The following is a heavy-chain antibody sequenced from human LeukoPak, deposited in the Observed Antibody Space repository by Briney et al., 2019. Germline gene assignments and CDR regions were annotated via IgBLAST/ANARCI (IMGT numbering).Heavy chain of an antibody. Sequence: GGSLRLSCAASGFTFSDYYMSWIRQAPGRGLEWLSYISPSSDNTPYADSVKGRFTISRDNAKNSLYLQMNSLRAEDTAVFYCAREGLSDYVRHWGQGTLVTVSS. CDR2: ISPSSDNT. CDR3: AREGLSDYVRH. D-gene: IGHD4-17*01. CDR1: GFTFSDYY. J-gene: IGHJ4*02. V-gene: IGHV3-11*05.